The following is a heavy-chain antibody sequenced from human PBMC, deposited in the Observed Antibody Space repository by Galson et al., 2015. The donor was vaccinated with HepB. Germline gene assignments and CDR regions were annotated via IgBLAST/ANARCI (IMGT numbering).Heavy chain of an antibody. CDR3: ASNGANSLPNYYYYYMDV. Sequence: ETLSLTCTVSGGSISSSSYYWGWIRQPPGKGLEWIGSIYYSGSTYYNPSLKSRVTISVDTSKNQFSLKLSSVTAADTAVYYCASNGANSLPNYYYYYMDVWGKGTTVTVSS. V-gene: IGHV4-39*07. CDR2: IYYSGST. CDR1: GGSISSSSYY. J-gene: IGHJ6*03. D-gene: IGHD4/OR15-4a*01.